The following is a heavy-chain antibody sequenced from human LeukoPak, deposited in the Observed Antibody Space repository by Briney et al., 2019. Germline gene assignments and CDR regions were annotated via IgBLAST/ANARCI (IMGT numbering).Heavy chain of an antibody. CDR3: VRGGIQVSGIDAFDI. D-gene: IGHD5/OR15-5a*01. CDR2: IGIADDT. J-gene: IGHJ3*02. Sequence: GGSLRLSCAASGFTFRNYDMHWVRQFPGRGLEWVSAIGIADDTHYPDSVKGRFTISRENAKNSLYLQMNSLRDGDTAVYYCVRGGIQVSGIDAFDIWGQGTVVTVSS. CDR1: GFTFRNYD. V-gene: IGHV3-13*01.